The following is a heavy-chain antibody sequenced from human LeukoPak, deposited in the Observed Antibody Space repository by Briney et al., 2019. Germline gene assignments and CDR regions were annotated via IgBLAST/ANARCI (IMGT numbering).Heavy chain of an antibody. CDR1: GFTFSSYG. CDR2: IWYDGSNK. J-gene: IGHJ6*02. CDR3: ARVQGGGRYGMDV. V-gene: IGHV3-33*01. Sequence: GRSLRLSCAASGFTFSSYGMHWVRQAPGKGLEWVAVIWYDGSNKYYADSVKGRFTISRDNSKNTLYLQMNSLRAEDTAVYYCARVQGGGRYGMDVWGQGTTVTVSS. D-gene: IGHD2-15*01.